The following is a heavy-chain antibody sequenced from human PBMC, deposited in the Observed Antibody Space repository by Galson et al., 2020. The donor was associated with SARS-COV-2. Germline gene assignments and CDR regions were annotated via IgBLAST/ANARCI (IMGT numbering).Heavy chain of an antibody. CDR2: ISGTGGNT. CDR1: GFTFGIYA. V-gene: IGHV3-23*01. Sequence: GGSLRLSCAASGFTFGIYAMNWVRQAPGKGLECVSSISGTGGNTYYADSVKGRFTISRDNSKNTMYLQMKSLRAEDTAVYYCTNARGATTVLDPRFVYWGRGTLVAVSS. CDR3: TNARGATTVLDPRFVY. J-gene: IGHJ4*02. D-gene: IGHD4-17*01.